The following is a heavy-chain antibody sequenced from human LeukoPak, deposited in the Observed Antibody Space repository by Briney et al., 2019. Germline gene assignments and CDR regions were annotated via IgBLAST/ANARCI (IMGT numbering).Heavy chain of an antibody. CDR1: GFTFSSYG. D-gene: IGHD6-13*01. J-gene: IGHJ6*02. CDR3: ASEIAAAGYYYYGMDV. V-gene: IGHV3-21*01. CDR2: ITSSSSYI. Sequence: GGSLRLSCAASGFTFSSYGMNWVRQAPGKGLEWVSSITSSSSYIYYADSVKGRFTISRDNSKNTLYLQMNSLRAEDTAVYYCASEIAAAGYYYYGMDVWGQGTTVTVSS.